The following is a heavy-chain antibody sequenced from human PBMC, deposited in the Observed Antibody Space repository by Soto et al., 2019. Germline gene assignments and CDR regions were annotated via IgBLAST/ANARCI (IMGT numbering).Heavy chain of an antibody. Sequence: EVQLVQSGAEVKKPGESLKISCKGSGYSFTSYWIGWVRQMPGKGLEWMGIIYPGDSDTRYSPSFQGQVTISADKAISTAYLQWSSLKASDTAMYYCARREFYGSGSYYNLGAFDIWGQGTMVTVSS. CDR2: IYPGDSDT. J-gene: IGHJ3*02. D-gene: IGHD3-10*01. V-gene: IGHV5-51*01. CDR3: ARREFYGSGSYYNLGAFDI. CDR1: GYSFTSYW.